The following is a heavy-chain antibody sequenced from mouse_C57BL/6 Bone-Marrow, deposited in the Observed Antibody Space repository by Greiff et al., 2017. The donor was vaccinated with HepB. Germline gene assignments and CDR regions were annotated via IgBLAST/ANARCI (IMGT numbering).Heavy chain of an antibody. J-gene: IGHJ4*01. CDR1: GFTFTSYW. CDR3: ASESGSNRGYAKDY. Sequence: QVQLQQSGAELVMPGASVKLSCTASGFTFTSYWMHWVKQRPGQGLELIGEIDPSDSYTNYNQKFKGKSTLTVDKSSSTAYMQLSSLTSEDTAVYYYASESGSNRGYAKDYWGQGTSVTVSS. D-gene: IGHD1-1*01. CDR2: IDPSDSYT. V-gene: IGHV1-69*01.